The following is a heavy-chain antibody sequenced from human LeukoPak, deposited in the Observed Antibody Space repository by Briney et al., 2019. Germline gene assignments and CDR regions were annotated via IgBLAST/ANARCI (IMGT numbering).Heavy chain of an antibody. D-gene: IGHD6-13*01. CDR2: ISWNSGSI. Sequence: GRSLRLSCAASGFTFDDYAMHWVRQAPGKGLEWVSGISWNSGSIGYADSVKGRFTISRDNAKNSLYLQMNSLRAEDTALYYCAKSHTAAGTYYFDYWGQGTLVTVSS. J-gene: IGHJ4*02. CDR1: GFTFDDYA. V-gene: IGHV3-9*01. CDR3: AKSHTAAGTYYFDY.